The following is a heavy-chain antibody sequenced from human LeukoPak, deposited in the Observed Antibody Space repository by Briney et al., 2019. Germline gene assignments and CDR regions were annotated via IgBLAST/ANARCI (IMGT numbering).Heavy chain of an antibody. CDR3: ARKSSAVAGPFDY. D-gene: IGHD6-19*01. J-gene: IGHJ4*02. CDR1: GFTFSSYA. CDR2: ISSTSSYI. Sequence: GGSLRLSCAASGFTFSSYAMNWVRQAPGKGLEWVSSISSTSSYIYYADSAKGRFTISRDNAKNSLYLQMNSLRAEDTAVYYCARKSSAVAGPFDYWGQGTLVTVSS. V-gene: IGHV3-21*01.